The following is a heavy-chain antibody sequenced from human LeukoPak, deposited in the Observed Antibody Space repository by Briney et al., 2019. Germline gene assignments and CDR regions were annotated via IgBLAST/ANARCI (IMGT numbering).Heavy chain of an antibody. J-gene: IGHJ4*02. V-gene: IGHV1-2*02. Sequence: GASVKVSCKASGYTFTGYYMHWVRQAPGQGLEWMGWINPNSGGTNYAQKFQGRVTMTRDTSTSTVYMELSSLRSEDTAVYYCARWGDGYNDYWGQGTLVTVSS. D-gene: IGHD5-24*01. CDR1: GYTFTGYY. CDR2: INPNSGGT. CDR3: ARWGDGYNDY.